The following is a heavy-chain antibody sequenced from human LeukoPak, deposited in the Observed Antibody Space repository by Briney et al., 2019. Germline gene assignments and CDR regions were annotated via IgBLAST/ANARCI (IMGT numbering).Heavy chain of an antibody. Sequence: SVKVSCKASGGTFSSYAISWVRQAPGQGLEWMGGIIPIFGTANYAQKFQGRVTITTDESTSTAYMELSSLRSKDTAVYYCASRLTYYYDSSGYWDSDYWGQGTLVTVSS. CDR1: GGTFSSYA. CDR2: IIPIFGTA. CDR3: ASRLTYYYDSSGYWDSDY. J-gene: IGHJ4*02. V-gene: IGHV1-69*05. D-gene: IGHD3-22*01.